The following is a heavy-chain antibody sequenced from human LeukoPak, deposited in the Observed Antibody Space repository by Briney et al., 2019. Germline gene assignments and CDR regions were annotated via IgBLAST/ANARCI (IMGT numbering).Heavy chain of an antibody. Sequence: GASVKVSCKGSGYSFTSYWIGWVRQMPGKGLEWMGIIYPGDSDTRYSPSFQGQVTISADKSISTAYLQWSSLKASDTAMYYCARLIGYYYDSSGFGYWGQGTLVTVSS. V-gene: IGHV5-51*01. CDR2: IYPGDSDT. D-gene: IGHD3-22*01. J-gene: IGHJ4*02. CDR3: ARLIGYYYDSSGFGY. CDR1: GYSFTSYW.